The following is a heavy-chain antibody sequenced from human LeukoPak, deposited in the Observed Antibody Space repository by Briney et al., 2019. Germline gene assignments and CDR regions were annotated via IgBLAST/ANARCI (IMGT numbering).Heavy chain of an antibody. D-gene: IGHD1-26*01. Sequence: GGSLRLSCAASGFTFSSYGMSWVRQAPGKGLEWVSTISGSGGSTYYADSVKGRFTISRDNSKNTLYLQMNSLRADDTAVYYCAKTASGSYSTNDYWGRGTLVTVSS. CDR1: GFTFSSYG. CDR2: ISGSGGST. V-gene: IGHV3-23*01. CDR3: AKTASGSYSTNDY. J-gene: IGHJ4*02.